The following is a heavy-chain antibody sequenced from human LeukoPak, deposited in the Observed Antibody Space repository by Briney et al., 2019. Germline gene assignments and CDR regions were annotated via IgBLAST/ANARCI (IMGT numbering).Heavy chain of an antibody. J-gene: IGHJ4*02. Sequence: GGSLRLSCTASGFTFGDYAMSWVRQAPGKGLEWVGFIRSKAYGGTTEYAASVKGRFTISRDDSKSIAYLQMNSLKTEDTAVYYCTRERFRFLAPHWGQGTLVTVSS. CDR3: TRERFRFLAPH. CDR2: IRSKAYGGTT. D-gene: IGHD3-3*01. CDR1: GFTFGDYA. V-gene: IGHV3-49*04.